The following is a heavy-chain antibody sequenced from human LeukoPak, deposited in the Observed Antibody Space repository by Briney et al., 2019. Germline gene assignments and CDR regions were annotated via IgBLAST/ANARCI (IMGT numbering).Heavy chain of an antibody. J-gene: IGHJ4*02. D-gene: IGHD5-24*01. Sequence: ASVKVTCKASGHTFTNYGISWVRQAPGQGLEWMGWISSYNDNTNYALKFQGRVTMTTDTSTSTAYMELRSLRSDDTAVYYCARDLAYNYGDPHYFDYWGQGTLVTVSS. CDR3: ARDLAYNYGDPHYFDY. V-gene: IGHV1-18*01. CDR2: ISSYNDNT. CDR1: GHTFTNYG.